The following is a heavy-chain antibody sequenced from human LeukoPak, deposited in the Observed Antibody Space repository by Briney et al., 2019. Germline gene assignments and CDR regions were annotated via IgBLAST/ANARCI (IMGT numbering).Heavy chain of an antibody. Sequence: GASVKVSYKASGGTFSSFAINWVRQAPGQGLEWMGGIIPIFGTANYAQKFQGRVTITADKSTSTAYMELSSLRSEDTAVYYCASPAFWSFDYWGQGTLVTVSS. CDR1: GGTFSSFA. CDR3: ASPAFWSFDY. D-gene: IGHD3-3*01. CDR2: IIPIFGTA. J-gene: IGHJ4*02. V-gene: IGHV1-69*06.